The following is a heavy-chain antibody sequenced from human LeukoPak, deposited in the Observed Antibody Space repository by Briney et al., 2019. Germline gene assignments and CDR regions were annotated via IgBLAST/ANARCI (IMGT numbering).Heavy chain of an antibody. V-gene: IGHV3-74*01. Sequence: GGSLRLSCAASGVTFSKHAMNWVRQAPGKGPVWVSRINRDGTFTSYADSVKGRFTISRDNAKNSVFLQMNSLRVEDTSMYYCVGGIGDYWGQGTPVTVSS. CDR2: INRDGTFT. CDR3: VGGIGDY. J-gene: IGHJ4*02. CDR1: GVTFSKHA. D-gene: IGHD4-23*01.